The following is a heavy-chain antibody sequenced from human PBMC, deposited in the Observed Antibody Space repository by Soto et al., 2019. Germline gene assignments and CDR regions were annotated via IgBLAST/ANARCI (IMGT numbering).Heavy chain of an antibody. CDR2: IWVDGSNE. J-gene: IGHJ6*02. D-gene: IGHD2-15*01. Sequence: GGSLRLSCAASGFTFSDYGMHWVRQAPGEGLQWVAVIWVDGSNEHYADSVKGRFTISRDNSKNTLYLQMYSLRAGDTAVYYCARGRLYCSSTSCSYGMDVWGQGTTVTVSS. V-gene: IGHV3-33*01. CDR3: ARGRLYCSSTSCSYGMDV. CDR1: GFTFSDYG.